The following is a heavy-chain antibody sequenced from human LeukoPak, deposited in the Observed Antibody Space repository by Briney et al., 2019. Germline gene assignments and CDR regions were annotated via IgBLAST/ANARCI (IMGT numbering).Heavy chain of an antibody. CDR2: IYYSGST. CDR3: ARVPPAYYYDSSGHDAFDI. D-gene: IGHD3-22*01. V-gene: IGHV4-59*12. Sequence: SETLSLTCTVSGGSISSYYWSWIRQPPGKGLEWIGYIYYSGSTNYNPSLKSRVTISVDTSKNQFSLKLSSVTAADTAVYYCARVPPAYYYDSSGHDAFDIWGQGTMVTVSS. J-gene: IGHJ3*02. CDR1: GGSISSYY.